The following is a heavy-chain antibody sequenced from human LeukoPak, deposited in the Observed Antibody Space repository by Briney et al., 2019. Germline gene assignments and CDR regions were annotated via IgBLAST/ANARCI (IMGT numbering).Heavy chain of an antibody. V-gene: IGHV3-74*01. J-gene: IGHJ3*02. D-gene: IGHD1-1*01. CDR2: IDPDGSRI. Sequence: GGSLRLSCAASGFTFSSYAMSWVRQAPGEGLVWVSHIDPDGSRISYADSVKGRFTISRDNAKNTLYLQMNTLRPEDTALYFCARDPPTTTPPDIWGQGTMVTVSS. CDR3: ARDPPTTTPPDI. CDR1: GFTFSSYA.